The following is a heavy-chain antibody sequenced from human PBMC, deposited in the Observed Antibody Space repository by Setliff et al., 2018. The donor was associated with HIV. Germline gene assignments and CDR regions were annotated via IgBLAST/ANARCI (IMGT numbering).Heavy chain of an antibody. Sequence: GASVKVSCKASGYTFSTNAIHWVRQAPGQRLEWMGYINAGDDNTRYSQKFQGRVTITRDTSANTAYMELSSLRSEDTAVYYCAREKAWWFGELLSDDAFDIWGQGTMVTVSS. V-gene: IGHV1-3*01. J-gene: IGHJ3*02. CDR2: INAGDDNT. CDR1: GYTFSTNA. D-gene: IGHD3-10*01. CDR3: AREKAWWFGELLSDDAFDI.